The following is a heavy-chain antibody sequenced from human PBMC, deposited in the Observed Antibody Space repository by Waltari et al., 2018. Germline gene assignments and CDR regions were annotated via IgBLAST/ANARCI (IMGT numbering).Heavy chain of an antibody. Sequence: QVQLQQWGAGLLKPSETLSLTCVIHSGSFSGFHWSWLRQPPGQGLELIGEILPSGGTNYNPSLKSRVTMSVDTFKNQFSLKVVSVDAADTAVYYCARGGDCGGDCVLGYWGQGTLVTVSS. J-gene: IGHJ4*02. D-gene: IGHD2-21*02. CDR2: ILPSGGT. CDR3: ARGGDCGGDCVLGY. CDR1: SGSFSGFH. V-gene: IGHV4-34*01.